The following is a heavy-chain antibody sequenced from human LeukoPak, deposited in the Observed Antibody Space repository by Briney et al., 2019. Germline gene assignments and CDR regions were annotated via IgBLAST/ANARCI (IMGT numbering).Heavy chain of an antibody. CDR2: INSDGSST. CDR3: ARARCSRTSCNTESDY. V-gene: IGHV3-74*01. CDR1: GFTLSPYW. D-gene: IGHD2-2*01. J-gene: IGHJ4*02. Sequence: PGGSLRHSCSPSGFTLSPYWMHWVPQSPGKGLVWVSRINSDGSSTNYADSVKGRFTISRDNTKNTLYLQMNILRDEDTAVYYCARARCSRTSCNTESDYWGQGTLITVSP.